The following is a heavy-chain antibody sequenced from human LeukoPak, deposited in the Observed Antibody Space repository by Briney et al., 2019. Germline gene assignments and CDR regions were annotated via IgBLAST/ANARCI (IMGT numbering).Heavy chain of an antibody. D-gene: IGHD2-2*01. CDR2: IYYSGCT. V-gene: IGHV4-59*08. CDR3: ASDQGYGIDV. Sequence: SETLSLTCTVSGGSISSYYWSWIRQPPGKGLEWIGYIYYSGCTNYNPSLKSRVTISVDTTKNQFSLNLSSVTAADTAVYYCASDQGYGIDVWGQGTTVTVSS. J-gene: IGHJ6*02. CDR1: GGSISSYY.